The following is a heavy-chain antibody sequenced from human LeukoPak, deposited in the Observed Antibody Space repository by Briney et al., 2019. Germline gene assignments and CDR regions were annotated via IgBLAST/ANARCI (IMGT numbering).Heavy chain of an antibody. Sequence: QAGGSLRLSCAASGFTFSSYAMSWVRQAPGKGLEWVSAISGSGGSTYYADSVKGRFTISRDNSKNTLYLQMNSLRAEDTAVYYCASQPPWRGSGSYSLFDYWGQGTLVTVSS. J-gene: IGHJ4*02. V-gene: IGHV3-23*01. CDR3: ASQPPWRGSGSYSLFDY. CDR2: ISGSGGST. D-gene: IGHD3-10*01. CDR1: GFTFSSYA.